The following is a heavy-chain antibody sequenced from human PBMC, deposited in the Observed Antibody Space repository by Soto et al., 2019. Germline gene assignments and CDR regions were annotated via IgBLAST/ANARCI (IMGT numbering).Heavy chain of an antibody. V-gene: IGHV1-46*01. CDR2: INPSNST. J-gene: IGHJ4*02. CDR1: GYTFTSYY. Sequence: ASVKVSCKASGYTFTSYYMHCVRQAPGQGLEWMGIINPSNSTSYAQKFQGRVTMTRDTSTSTVYMELSSLRSEDTAVYYCAMEYCSSTSCYRDYWGQGTLVTVSS. D-gene: IGHD2-2*02. CDR3: AMEYCSSTSCYRDY.